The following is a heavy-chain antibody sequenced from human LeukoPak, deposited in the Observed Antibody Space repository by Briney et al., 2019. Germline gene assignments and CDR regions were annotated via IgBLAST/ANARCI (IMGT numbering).Heavy chain of an antibody. D-gene: IGHD1-1*01. V-gene: IGHV1-2*02. J-gene: IGHJ5*02. Sequence: ASVKVSCKASGYTFIAYYMHWVRQAPGQGLEWMGWINPNSGGTNCAQKFQGRVSLTRGTSINTAYMELSSLRSDDTAVYYCARAAVTTGSIEAFDPWCQGALVTVSS. CDR3: ARAAVTTGSIEAFDP. CDR2: INPNSGGT. CDR1: GYTFIAYY.